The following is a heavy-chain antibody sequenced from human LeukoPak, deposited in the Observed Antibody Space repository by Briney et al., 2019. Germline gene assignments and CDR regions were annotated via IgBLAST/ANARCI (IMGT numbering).Heavy chain of an antibody. D-gene: IGHD2-2*01. J-gene: IGHJ4*02. V-gene: IGHV3-74*01. CDR2: INSDGSST. CDR3: TTPDIVVVPAVAGFDY. Sequence: PGGSLRLSCAASGFTFSSYWMHWVRQAPGKGLVWVSRINSDGSSTRYADSVKGRFTISRDNTKNTLYLQMNSLKTEDTAVYYCTTPDIVVVPAVAGFDYWGQGTLVTVSS. CDR1: GFTFSSYW.